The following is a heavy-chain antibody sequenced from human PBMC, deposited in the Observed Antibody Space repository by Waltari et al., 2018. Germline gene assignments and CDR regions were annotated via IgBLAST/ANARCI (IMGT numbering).Heavy chain of an antibody. CDR3: ARQWRNWLDP. D-gene: IGHD6-19*01. V-gene: IGHV3-7*02. Sequence: EVQLVESGGGLVQPGGSLRLPCAASGFTFSIYWLSWVRQAPGKGLEWVANIKQDGTEKYYVESVKGRFAISTANAKNALYLKMSSLRVEETAVYYCARQWRNWLDPWGQGTLVTVSS. CDR2: IKQDGTEK. CDR1: GFTFSIYW. J-gene: IGHJ5*02.